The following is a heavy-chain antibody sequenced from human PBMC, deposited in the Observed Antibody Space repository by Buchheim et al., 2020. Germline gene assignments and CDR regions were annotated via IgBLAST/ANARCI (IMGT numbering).Heavy chain of an antibody. CDR2: INHSGNT. CDR1: GGSLSGYY. D-gene: IGHD2-21*01. V-gene: IGHV4-34*01. J-gene: IGHJ6*02. CDR3: ARCRIVSPIYGMDV. Sequence: QVQLQQWGAGLLKPSETLSLTCAVYGGSLSGYYWSWIRQPPGKGLEWIGEINHSGNTNYNPSLKSRVTISVDTSKNQFSLKLNSVTAADTAVYYCARCRIVSPIYGMDVWGQGTT.